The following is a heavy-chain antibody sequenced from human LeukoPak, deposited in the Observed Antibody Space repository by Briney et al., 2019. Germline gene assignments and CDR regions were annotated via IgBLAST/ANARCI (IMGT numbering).Heavy chain of an antibody. CDR2: VYYSGST. Sequence: SETLSLTCTVSGGSVNNYYWGWIRQPPGMGLDWIGIVYYSGSTYYNPSLKSRVTISVDTSKNQFSLKLNSVTAADTAVYCCARVGSGYSYGPFDYWGQGTLVTVSS. D-gene: IGHD5-18*01. V-gene: IGHV4-39*07. CDR1: GGSVNNYY. CDR3: ARVGSGYSYGPFDY. J-gene: IGHJ4*02.